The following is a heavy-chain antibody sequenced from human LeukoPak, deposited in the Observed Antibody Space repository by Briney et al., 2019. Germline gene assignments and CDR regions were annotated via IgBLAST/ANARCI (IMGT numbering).Heavy chain of an antibody. V-gene: IGHV4-4*07. D-gene: IGHD3-10*01. Sequence: SETLSLTCTVSGDSISSYYWSWIRQPAGKGLEWVGRIYISETTNYNPSLKGRVTMSVDTSKNQLSLKLSSVTAADTAVYYCARLYYYGSGMFSAFDIWGQGTVVTVSS. CDR3: ARLYYYGSGMFSAFDI. CDR1: GDSISSYY. CDR2: IYISETT. J-gene: IGHJ3*02.